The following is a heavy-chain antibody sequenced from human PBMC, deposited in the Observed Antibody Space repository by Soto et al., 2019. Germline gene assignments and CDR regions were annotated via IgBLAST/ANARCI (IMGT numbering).Heavy chain of an antibody. V-gene: IGHV3-15*05. Sequence: GGSMRLACADSGFTLSNAWMIWVRQTPGKGLEWVGRIKSKTDGGTTDYAAPVKGRFTISRDDSKNTLYLQVNSLKTEDTAVYYCTTDDPINRYWGQGTLVTVSS. CDR1: GFTLSNAW. CDR3: TTDDPINRY. J-gene: IGHJ4*02. CDR2: IKSKTDGGTT.